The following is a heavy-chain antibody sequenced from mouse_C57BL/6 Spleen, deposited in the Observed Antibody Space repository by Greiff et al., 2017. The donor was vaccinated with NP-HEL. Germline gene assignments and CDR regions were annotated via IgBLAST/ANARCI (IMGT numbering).Heavy chain of an antibody. D-gene: IGHD3-2*02. CDR2: INPNNGGT. CDR1: GYTFTDYY. Sequence: VQLQQSGPELVKPGASVKISCKASGYTFTDYYMNWVKQSHGKSLEWIGDINPNNGGTSYNQKFKGKATLTVDKSSSTAYMELRSLTSEDSAVYYCAGPDSSGYGAWFAYWGQGTLVTVSA. J-gene: IGHJ3*01. CDR3: AGPDSSGYGAWFAY. V-gene: IGHV1-26*01.